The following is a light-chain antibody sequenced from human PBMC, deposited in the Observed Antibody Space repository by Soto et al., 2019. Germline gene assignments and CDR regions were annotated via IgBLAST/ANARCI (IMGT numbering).Light chain of an antibody. CDR1: TSDVGGYNS. Sequence: QSVLTQPASASGPPGQSITISCTGSTSDVGGYNSVSWYQQHPGKAPKLMIYDVSNRPSGVSNRFSGSKSGNTASLTISGLQAEDEADYYCSSYRSSFNLVFGGGTKLTVL. CDR3: SSYRSSFNLV. CDR2: DVS. V-gene: IGLV2-14*03. J-gene: IGLJ2*01.